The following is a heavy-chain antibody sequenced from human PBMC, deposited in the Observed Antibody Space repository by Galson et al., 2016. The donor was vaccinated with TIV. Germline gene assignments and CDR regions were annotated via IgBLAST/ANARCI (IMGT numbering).Heavy chain of an antibody. CDR1: GYSFTGYF. Sequence: SVKVSCKASGYSFTGYFIHWVRQAPGQGLEWMGWINPKTGPTTYAQEFQGRITRTRDTSASTVYMDPNRLQSDDTAVYYCAGSDSYYKYALDVWGQGTTVTVSS. D-gene: IGHD3-10*01. V-gene: IGHV1-2*02. CDR3: AGSDSYYKYALDV. CDR2: INPKTGPT. J-gene: IGHJ3*01.